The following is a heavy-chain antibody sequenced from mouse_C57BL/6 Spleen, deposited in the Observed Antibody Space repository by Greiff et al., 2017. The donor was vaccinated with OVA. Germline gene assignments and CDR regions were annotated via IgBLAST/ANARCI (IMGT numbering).Heavy chain of an antibody. V-gene: IGHV1-26*01. Sequence: EVQLQQSGPELVKPGASVKISCKASGYTFTDYYMNWVKQSHGKSLEWIGDINPNNGGTSYNQKFKGKATLTVDKSSSTAYMELRSLTSEDSAVYYCARENGYDFYAMDYWGQGTSVTVSS. CDR3: ARENGYDFYAMDY. CDR2: INPNNGGT. J-gene: IGHJ4*01. CDR1: GYTFTDYY. D-gene: IGHD2-2*01.